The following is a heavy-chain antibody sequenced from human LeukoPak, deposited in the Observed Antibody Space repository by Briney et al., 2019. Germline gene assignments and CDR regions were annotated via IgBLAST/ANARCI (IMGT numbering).Heavy chain of an antibody. CDR2: IYYSGST. V-gene: IGHV4-59*01. Sequence: SETLSLTCTVSGGSISSYYWSWIRQPPGKGLEWIGYIYYSGSTNYNPSLKSRVTISVDTSKNQFSLILSSVTAADTAVYFCARDRRGVGPDSYYYYYMDVWGKGTTVTVSS. D-gene: IGHD1-26*01. CDR3: ARDRRGVGPDSYYYYYMDV. J-gene: IGHJ6*03. CDR1: GGSISSYY.